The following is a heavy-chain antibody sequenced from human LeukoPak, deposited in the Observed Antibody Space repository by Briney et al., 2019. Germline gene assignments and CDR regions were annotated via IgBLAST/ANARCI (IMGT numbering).Heavy chain of an antibody. CDR1: RGSISGHIRSYY. V-gene: IGHV4-4*09. CDR2: ISSSGSA. J-gene: IGHJ4*02. CDR3: ARIPLGYSGAYYFDL. Sequence: SETLSLTCTVSRGSISGHIRSYYWSPLRQPPGKVLEWIEYISSSGSANDNPSLRRRVTISVDTSKNQFFLSLSSVSAGDTAVYYCARIPLGYSGAYYFDLWGQGTLVTVS. D-gene: IGHD5-12*01.